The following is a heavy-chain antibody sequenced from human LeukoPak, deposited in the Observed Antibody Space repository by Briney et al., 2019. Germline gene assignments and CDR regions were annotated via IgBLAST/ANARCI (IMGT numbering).Heavy chain of an antibody. V-gene: IGHV3-23*01. J-gene: IGHJ4*02. CDR3: TKAPLRSCSGAFCYPFDY. D-gene: IGHD2-8*02. CDR1: GFTFSNYA. CDR2: TVGGRPDT. Sequence: GGSLRLSCAASGFTFSNYAMSWVRQTPGKGLEWVAATVGGRPDTYHAESVKGRFTVSRDDSRDTLFLQMNRLSVDDTAIYYCTKAPLRSCSGAFCYPFDYWGQGTLVTVSS.